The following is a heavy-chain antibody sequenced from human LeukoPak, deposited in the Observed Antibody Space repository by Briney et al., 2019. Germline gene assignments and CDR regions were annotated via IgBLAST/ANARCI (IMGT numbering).Heavy chain of an antibody. Sequence: GGSLRLSCAASGLTFSRNDMHWVRQATGKGLEWVSGIGTAGDTYYADSVKGRFTISRENAKNSFYLQMNSLRAGDTAVYYCARGEHYDFWSGYYFAGCYFDYWGQGTLVTVSS. CDR1: GLTFSRND. CDR2: IGTAGDT. D-gene: IGHD3-3*01. CDR3: ARGEHYDFWSGYYFAGCYFDY. J-gene: IGHJ4*02. V-gene: IGHV3-13*01.